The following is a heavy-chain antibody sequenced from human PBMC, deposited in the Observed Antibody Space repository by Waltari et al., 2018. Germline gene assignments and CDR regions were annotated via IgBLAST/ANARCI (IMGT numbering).Heavy chain of an antibody. J-gene: IGHJ3*02. D-gene: IGHD1-26*01. V-gene: IGHV3-20*01. CDR3: ARGSGIVGARQAFDI. Sequence: EVQLVESGGGVVRPGGSLRLSCAASGFTFDDYGMSWVRQAPGKGLEWVAGINWNGGSTGYADSGKGRFTISRDNAKNSLYLQMNMLRAEDTALYHCARGSGIVGARQAFDIWGQGTMVTVSS. CDR2: INWNGGST. CDR1: GFTFDDYG.